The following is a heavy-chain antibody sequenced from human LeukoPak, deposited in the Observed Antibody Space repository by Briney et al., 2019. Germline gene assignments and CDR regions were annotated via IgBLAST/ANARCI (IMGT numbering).Heavy chain of an antibody. CDR1: GFTFSTFG. V-gene: IGHV3-30*02. J-gene: IGHJ4*02. CDR3: ASHLQVVY. D-gene: IGHD2-2*01. CDR2: IRFDGSNK. Sequence: GGSLRLSCAASGFTFSTFGMHWVRQAPGKGLEWVAYIRFDGSNKYYADSVKGRFTISRDNSKNTLYLQMNSLRAEDTAVYYCASHLQVVYWGQGTLVTVSS.